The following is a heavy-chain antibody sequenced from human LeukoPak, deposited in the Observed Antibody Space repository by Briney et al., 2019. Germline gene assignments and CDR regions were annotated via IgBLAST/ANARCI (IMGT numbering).Heavy chain of an antibody. J-gene: IGHJ5*02. CDR3: ARRGGGCSSTSCYNYWFDP. D-gene: IGHD2-2*02. CDR2: FYPGDSDT. V-gene: IGHV5-51*01. Sequence: GESLKISCKGSGYSFTSYWIGWVRQMPGKGLEWMGIFYPGDSDTRYSPSFQGQVTISADKSISTAYLQWSSLKASDTAMYYCARRGGGCSSTSCYNYWFDPWGQGTLVTVSS. CDR1: GYSFTSYW.